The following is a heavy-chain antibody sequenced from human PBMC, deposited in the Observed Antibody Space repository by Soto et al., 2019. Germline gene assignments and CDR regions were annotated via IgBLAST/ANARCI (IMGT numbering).Heavy chain of an antibody. V-gene: IGHV3-33*01. CDR2: IWYDGSNK. Sequence: GGSLRLSCAASGFTFSSYGMHWVLQAPGKGLEWVAVIWYDGSNKYYADSVKGRFTISRDNSRNTLYLQMNSLRAEDTAVYYCARDKFEMATISFPNDYWGQGTLVTVS. J-gene: IGHJ4*02. CDR1: GFTFSSYG. CDR3: ARDKFEMATISFPNDY. D-gene: IGHD5-12*01.